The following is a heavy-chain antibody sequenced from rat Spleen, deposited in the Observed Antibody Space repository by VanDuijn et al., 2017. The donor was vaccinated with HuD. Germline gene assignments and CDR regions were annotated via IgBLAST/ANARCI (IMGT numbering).Heavy chain of an antibody. D-gene: IGHD1-7*01. CDR1: GFSLTSYS. CDR3: ARSYFGYTHYFDY. V-gene: IGHV2-16*01. J-gene: IGHJ2*01. Sequence: QVQLKESGPGLVQPSETLSLTCTVSGFSLTSYSVSWVRQPSGKGPEWMGRMWYDGDTAYNSALKSRLSISRDTSKSQVFFKRNSLQTEDTAMYFCARSYFGYTHYFDYWGQGVMVTVSS. CDR2: MWYDGDT.